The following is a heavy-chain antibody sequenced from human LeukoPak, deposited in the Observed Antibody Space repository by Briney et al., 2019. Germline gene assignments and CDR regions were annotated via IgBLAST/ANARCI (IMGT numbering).Heavy chain of an antibody. D-gene: IGHD6-19*01. J-gene: IGHJ4*02. CDR3: ARDLAVASWFDY. CDR2: INHSGST. CDR1: GGSFSGYY. Sequence: PSETLSLTCAVYGGSFSGYYWSWIRQPPGKGLEWIGEINHSGSTNYNPSLKSRVTISVDTSKNQLSLTLSSVTAADTAVYYCARDLAVASWFDYWGQGTLVTVSS. V-gene: IGHV4-34*01.